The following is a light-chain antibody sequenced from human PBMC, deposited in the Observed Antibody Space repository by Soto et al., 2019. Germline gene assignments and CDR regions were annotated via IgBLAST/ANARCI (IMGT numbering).Light chain of an antibody. J-gene: IGLJ2*01. CDR3: SSYTTSSTLV. CDR2: EVN. Sequence: QSALTQPASVSGSPGQSITISCSGTSSDVGDYNYVSWYQHHPGKAPKLLIYEVNNRPSGVSNRFSGSKSGNTASLTISGLQAEDEGNYYCSSYTTSSTLVFGGGTNVTVL. CDR1: SSDVGDYNY. V-gene: IGLV2-14*01.